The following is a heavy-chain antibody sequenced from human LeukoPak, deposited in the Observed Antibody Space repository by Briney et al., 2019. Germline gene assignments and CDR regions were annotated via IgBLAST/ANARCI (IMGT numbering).Heavy chain of an antibody. J-gene: IGHJ4*02. CDR1: GFTFSNAW. Sequence: GGSLRLSCAASGFTFSNAWMSWVRQAPGKGLGWVSTVNADGGNTYYAASVKGRFTISRDNSKNTLILQMDSLRVEDTALYYCTKRVKYGRNWDHFADWGQGTLVTVSS. V-gene: IGHV3-23*01. CDR3: TKRVKYGRNWDHFAD. D-gene: IGHD1-1*01. CDR2: VNADGGNT.